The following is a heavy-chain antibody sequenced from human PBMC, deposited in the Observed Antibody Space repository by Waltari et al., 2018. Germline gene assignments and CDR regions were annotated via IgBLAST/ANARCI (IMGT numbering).Heavy chain of an antibody. CDR1: GFSLSTYW. V-gene: IGHV3-7*03. CDR3: ARSVTRAEYFQH. D-gene: IGHD4-4*01. CDR2: IKYDASEK. J-gene: IGHJ1*01. Sequence: EVQVVESGGGLVQPGGSLRLSCAASGFSLSTYWMSWFRQAPGKGLEWVANIKYDASEKYYVDSVKGRFTISRDNAKNSLDLQMNTLRVEDTAMYYCARSVTRAEYFQHWGQGTLVTVSS.